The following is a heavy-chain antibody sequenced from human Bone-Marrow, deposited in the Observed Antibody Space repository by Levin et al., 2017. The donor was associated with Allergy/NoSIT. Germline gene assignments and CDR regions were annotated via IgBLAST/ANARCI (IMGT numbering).Heavy chain of an antibody. CDR3: ARDILNPGASFDY. D-gene: IGHD2-8*01. CDR2: ITYSGYT. V-gene: IGHV4-39*02. J-gene: IGHJ4*02. Sequence: PSETLSLTCIVSGDSISSNYYWGWIRQPPGKGLEWIASITYSGYTYYNPSLRSRVTMSVDTSKNHFSLKLSSVTAADTAVYYCARDILNPGASFDYWGQGTLVTVSS. CDR1: GDSISSNYY.